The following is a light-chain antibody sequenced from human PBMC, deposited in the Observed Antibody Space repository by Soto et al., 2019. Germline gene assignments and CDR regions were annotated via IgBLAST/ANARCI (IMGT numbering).Light chain of an antibody. CDR1: SRNLSGYNV. CDR3: CSYVRATTYV. CDR2: EGS. J-gene: IGLJ1*01. V-gene: IGLV2-23*01. Sequence: QSALTQPASVSGAAVQSITISCSGTSRNLSGYNVVPWNPHHPATAPKVIVYEGSKRRSGVSDRFSGSSSRSTASLTISGLQAEDEAEYYCCSYVRATTYVFRSGTKVTVL.